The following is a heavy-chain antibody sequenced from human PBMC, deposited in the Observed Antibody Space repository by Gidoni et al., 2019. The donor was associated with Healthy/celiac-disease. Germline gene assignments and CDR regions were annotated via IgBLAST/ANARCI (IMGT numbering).Heavy chain of an antibody. J-gene: IGHJ4*02. CDR3: AKDPASSGGDY. V-gene: IGHV3-23*01. D-gene: IGHD6-19*01. CDR1: GFTFSSYA. Sequence: EVQLLESGGGLVQPGGSLGLSRAASGFTFSSYAMSWVRQAPGKGLEWVSAISGSGGSTYYADSVKGRFTISRDNSKNTLYLQMNSLSAEDTAVYYCAKDPASSGGDYWGQGTLVTVSS. CDR2: ISGSGGST.